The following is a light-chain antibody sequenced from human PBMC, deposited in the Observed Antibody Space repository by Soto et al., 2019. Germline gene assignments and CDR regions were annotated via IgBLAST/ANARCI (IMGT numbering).Light chain of an antibody. V-gene: IGLV1-40*01. CDR2: GNS. J-gene: IGLJ3*02. CDR3: QSSDNSLGRV. CDR1: SSNIGAGYD. Sequence: QSVLTQPPSVSGAPGQRVTISCTGSSSNIGAGYDVHWYQHLPGTAPKLLILGNSVRPSGVPDRFSGSKSGTSASLAITGLQAEDEADYYCQSSDNSLGRVFGGGTKLTVL.